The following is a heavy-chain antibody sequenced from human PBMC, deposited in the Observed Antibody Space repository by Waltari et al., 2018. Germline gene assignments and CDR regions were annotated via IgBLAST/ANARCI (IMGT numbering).Heavy chain of an antibody. Sequence: QLQLQESGPGLVQPSGTLSLTCAVSGDPITNPYLWNWVRQSPGKGLEWIGQVHGSGRTNYNPSFASRITVTLDPYNSQFSLKVASATAADTAVYYCARDRGRGLYLDSWGPGTLVTVSP. CDR3: ARDRGRGLYLDS. V-gene: IGHV4-4*02. CDR2: VHGSGRT. CDR1: GDPITNPYL. D-gene: IGHD2-15*01. J-gene: IGHJ4*02.